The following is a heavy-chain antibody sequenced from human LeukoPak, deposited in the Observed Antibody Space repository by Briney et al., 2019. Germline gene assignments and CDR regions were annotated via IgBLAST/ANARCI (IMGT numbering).Heavy chain of an antibody. D-gene: IGHD4-11*01. CDR2: INPDGSSA. Sequence: PGGSLRLSCAACGFMFSDYAMHWVRQTPGKGLEWVSRINPDGSSASYADSVKGRFTISRDNAKNTLYLQMNSLRAEDTAVYYCARFKVTVTSIPWGQGTLVTVSS. CDR3: ARFKVTVTSIP. CDR1: GFMFSDYA. V-gene: IGHV3-74*01. J-gene: IGHJ5*02.